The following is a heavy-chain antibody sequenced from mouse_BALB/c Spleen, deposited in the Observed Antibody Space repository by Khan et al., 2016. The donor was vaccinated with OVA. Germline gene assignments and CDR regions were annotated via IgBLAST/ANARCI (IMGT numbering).Heavy chain of an antibody. J-gene: IGHJ2*01. D-gene: IGHD1-3*01. Sequence: VELVESGPGLVAPSQSLSITCTVSGFSLTSYGVPWVRQPPGKGLEWLGVIWAGGSTNYNSALMSRLSISKDNSKSQVFLKMNSRQTDDTAMYYCARLEDIWGQGTTLTVSS. CDR1: GFSLTSYG. CDR3: ARLEDI. V-gene: IGHV2-9*02. CDR2: IWAGGST.